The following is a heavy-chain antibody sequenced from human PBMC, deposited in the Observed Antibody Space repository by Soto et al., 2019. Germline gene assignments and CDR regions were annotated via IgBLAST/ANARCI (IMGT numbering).Heavy chain of an antibody. CDR1: GGTFSSYT. CDR3: VRLIGNSWLDS. Sequence: GASVKVSCKASGGTFSSYTISWVRQAPGQGLEWMGRIIPILGIANYAQKFQGRVTITADTSNNQFSLHLSSVTPDDTAVYYCVRLIGNSWLDSWGQGTPVTVSS. V-gene: IGHV1-69*02. CDR2: IIPILGIA. D-gene: IGHD2-8*01. J-gene: IGHJ5*01.